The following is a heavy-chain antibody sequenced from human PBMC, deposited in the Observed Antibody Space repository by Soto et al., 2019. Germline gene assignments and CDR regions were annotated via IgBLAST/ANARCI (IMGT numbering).Heavy chain of an antibody. Sequence: QVQLVQSGAEVKKPGSSVKVSCKASGGTFSSYAIGWVRQAPGQGLEWMGGIIPIFGTANYAQKFQGRVTITADESTSTAYMELSSLRSEDTAVYYCARAVAVAGTPYFDYWGQGTLVTVSS. V-gene: IGHV1-69*01. CDR3: ARAVAVAGTPYFDY. J-gene: IGHJ4*02. D-gene: IGHD6-19*01. CDR2: IIPIFGTA. CDR1: GGTFSSYA.